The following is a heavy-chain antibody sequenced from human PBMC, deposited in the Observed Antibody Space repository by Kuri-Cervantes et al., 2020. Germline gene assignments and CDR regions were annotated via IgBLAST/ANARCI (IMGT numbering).Heavy chain of an antibody. CDR3: ARAAAAAPVAD. V-gene: IGHV4-38-2*01. J-gene: IGHJ4*02. CDR2: IYHSGST. CDR1: GYSISSGYY. D-gene: IGHD6-13*01. Sequence: GALRLCCAVSGYSISSGYYWGWIRQPPGKGLEWIGSIYHSGSTYYNPSLKSRVTISVDTSKTQFSLKLSSVTAADTAVYYCARAAAAAPVADWGQGTLVTVSS.